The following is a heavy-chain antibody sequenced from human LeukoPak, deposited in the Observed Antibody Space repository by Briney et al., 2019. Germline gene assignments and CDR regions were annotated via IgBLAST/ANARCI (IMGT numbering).Heavy chain of an antibody. CDR2: ISSSSSYI. J-gene: IGHJ3*02. Sequence: GGSLRLSCAASGFTFSSYSMNWVRQAPGKGLEWVSSISSSSSYIYYADSVKGRFTISRDNAKNSLYLQVNSLRAEDTAVYYCARDPEGGWYAFDIWGQGTMVTVSS. CDR3: ARDPEGGWYAFDI. CDR1: GFTFSSYS. V-gene: IGHV3-21*01.